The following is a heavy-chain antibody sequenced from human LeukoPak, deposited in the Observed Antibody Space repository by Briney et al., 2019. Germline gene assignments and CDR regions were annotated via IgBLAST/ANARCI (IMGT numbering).Heavy chain of an antibody. D-gene: IGHD6-13*01. Sequence: PSETLSLTCTVSGGSISSYYWSWIRQPPGKGLEWIGYIYYSGSTNYNPSLKSRVTISVDTSKNQFSLKLSSVTAADTAVYYCARSQQLQFDYWGQGTLVTVSS. CDR1: GGSISSYY. V-gene: IGHV4-59*01. J-gene: IGHJ4*02. CDR2: IYYSGST. CDR3: ARSQQLQFDY.